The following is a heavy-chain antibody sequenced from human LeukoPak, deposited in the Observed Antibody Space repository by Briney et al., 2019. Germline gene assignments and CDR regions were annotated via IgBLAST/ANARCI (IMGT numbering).Heavy chain of an antibody. V-gene: IGHV1-2*02. CDR2: INPNSGGT. Sequence: ASVKVSCKASGYTFTRYGISWVRQAPGQGLEWMGWINPNSGGTNYAQKFQGRVTMTRDTSISTAYMELSRLRSDDTAVYYCARASYYYDSSGYPGYYFDYWGQGTLVTVSS. D-gene: IGHD3-22*01. CDR1: GYTFTRYG. J-gene: IGHJ4*02. CDR3: ARASYYYDSSGYPGYYFDY.